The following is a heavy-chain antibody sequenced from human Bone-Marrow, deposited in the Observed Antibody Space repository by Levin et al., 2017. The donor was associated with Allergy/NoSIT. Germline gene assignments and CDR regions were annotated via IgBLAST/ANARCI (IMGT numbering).Heavy chain of an antibody. CDR2: ISWDSGRI. Sequence: GGSLRLSCAASGFTFGDSAMHWVRHSPGKGLEWVSGISWDSGRIAYADSVRGRFTISRDNAKKTLYLEMNSLRVEDTAFYYCARDPADFIIPPGGMDVWGRGTTVTVSS. CDR1: GFTFGDSA. D-gene: IGHD3-3*01. J-gene: IGHJ6*02. V-gene: IGHV3-9*01. CDR3: ARDPADFIIPPGGMDV.